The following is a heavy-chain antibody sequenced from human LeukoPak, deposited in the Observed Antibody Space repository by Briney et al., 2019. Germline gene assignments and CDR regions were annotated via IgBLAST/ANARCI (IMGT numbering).Heavy chain of an antibody. CDR2: IYTSGST. CDR1: GGSISSYY. J-gene: IGHJ4*02. CDR3: ARVSSSWFFFDY. V-gene: IGHV4-4*07. D-gene: IGHD6-13*01. Sequence: SETLPLTCTVSGGSISSYYWSWIRQPAGKGLEWIGRIYTSGSTNYNPSLKSRVTMSVDTSRNQFSLRLSSVTAADTAVYYCARVSSSWFFFDYWGQGTLVTVSS.